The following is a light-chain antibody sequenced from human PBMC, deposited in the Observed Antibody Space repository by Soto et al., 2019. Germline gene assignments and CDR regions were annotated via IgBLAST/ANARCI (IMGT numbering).Light chain of an antibody. CDR1: QSVSSSY. CDR2: DAS. J-gene: IGKJ1*01. V-gene: IGKV3-20*01. Sequence: EIVLTQSPGTLSLSPGERVTLSCRASQSVSSSYLAWYQQKPGQAPRLLIYDASSRATGIPARFSGSGSGTDFTLTISSLEPEDFAVYYCQQYGSSPWTFGQGTKVDIK. CDR3: QQYGSSPWT.